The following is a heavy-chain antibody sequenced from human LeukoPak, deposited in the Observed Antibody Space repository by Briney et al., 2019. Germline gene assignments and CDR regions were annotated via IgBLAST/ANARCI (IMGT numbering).Heavy chain of an antibody. V-gene: IGHV1-8*02. Sequence: GASVKVSCKASGYTFTGYYMHWVRQAPGQGLEWMGWMNPNSGNTGYAQKFQGRVTMTRNTSISTAYMELSSLRSEDTAVYYCARGLFWGGWGQGTLVTVSS. CDR3: ARGLFWGG. CDR2: MNPNSGNT. D-gene: IGHD7-27*01. J-gene: IGHJ4*02. CDR1: GYTFTGYY.